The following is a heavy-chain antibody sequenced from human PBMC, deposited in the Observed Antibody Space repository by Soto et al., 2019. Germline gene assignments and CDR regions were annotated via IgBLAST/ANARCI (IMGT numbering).Heavy chain of an antibody. Sequence: GGSLRLSCAASGFTFSSYAMSWVRQAPGKGLEWVSAISGSGGSTYYADSVKGRFTISRDNSKNTLYLQMNSLRAEDTAVYYCAKDGGYSSSWLRRVLAYWGQGTMVTVYS. V-gene: IGHV3-23*01. CDR1: GFTFSSYA. CDR2: ISGSGGST. J-gene: IGHJ4*02. CDR3: AKDGGYSSSWLRRVLAY. D-gene: IGHD6-13*01.